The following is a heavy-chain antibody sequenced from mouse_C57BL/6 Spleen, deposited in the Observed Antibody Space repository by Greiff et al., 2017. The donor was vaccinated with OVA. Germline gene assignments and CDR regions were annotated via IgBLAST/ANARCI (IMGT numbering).Heavy chain of an antibody. Sequence: EVKLQESGGDLVKPGGSLKLSCAASGFTFSSYGMSWVRQTPDKRLEWVATISSGGSYTYYPDSVKGRFTISRDNAKKTQYLQLSGLKSEDTAMYYCARRGYYSAMDYWGQGTSVTVSS. J-gene: IGHJ4*01. V-gene: IGHV5-6*02. CDR1: GFTFSSYG. CDR3: ARRGYYSAMDY. CDR2: ISSGGSYT.